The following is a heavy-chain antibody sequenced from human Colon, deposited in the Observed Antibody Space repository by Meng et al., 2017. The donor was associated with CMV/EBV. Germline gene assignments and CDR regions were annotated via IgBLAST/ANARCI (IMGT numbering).Heavy chain of an antibody. Sequence: GGSLRLSCKASGSRFTGYWIGWVRQMPGKGLEWMGIIYPGDSDTTYSPSFQGQVTISADKSINTTYLQWSSLKASDTAMYFCARHNAYCGGDCYSYGSDYWGQGTLVTVSS. CDR3: ARHNAYCGGDCYSYGSDY. CDR1: GSRFTGYW. J-gene: IGHJ4*02. D-gene: IGHD2-21*01. V-gene: IGHV5-51*01. CDR2: IYPGDSDT.